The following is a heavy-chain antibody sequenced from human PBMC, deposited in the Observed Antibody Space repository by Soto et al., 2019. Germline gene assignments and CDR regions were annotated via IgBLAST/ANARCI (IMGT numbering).Heavy chain of an antibody. D-gene: IGHD2-8*01. V-gene: IGHV1-69*13. CDR2: IIPIFGTA. J-gene: IGHJ6*02. Sequence: SVKVSCKASGGTFSSYAISWVRQAPGQGLEWMGGIIPIFGTANYAQKFQGRVTITADESTSTAYMELSSLRSEDTAVYYCARIGYCTNGVCYTGAYYYYGMDVWGQGTTVTVS. CDR1: GGTFSSYA. CDR3: ARIGYCTNGVCYTGAYYYYGMDV.